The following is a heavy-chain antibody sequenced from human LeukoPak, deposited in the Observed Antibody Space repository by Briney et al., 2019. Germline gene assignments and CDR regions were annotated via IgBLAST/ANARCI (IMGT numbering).Heavy chain of an antibody. Sequence: SVKVSCKASGGTFSSYAISWVRQAPGQGLEWMGGIIPIFGTANYAQKFQGRVTITADESTSTAYMELSSLISEDTAVYYCARGGPLHYYDSSGPPPDYWGQGTLVTVSS. CDR3: ARGGPLHYYDSSGPPPDY. CDR2: IIPIFGTA. CDR1: GGTFSSYA. V-gene: IGHV1-69*13. D-gene: IGHD3-22*01. J-gene: IGHJ4*02.